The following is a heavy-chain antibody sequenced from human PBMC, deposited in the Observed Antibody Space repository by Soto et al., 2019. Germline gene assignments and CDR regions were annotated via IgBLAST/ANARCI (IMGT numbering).Heavy chain of an antibody. Sequence: QVQLVESGGGGFRLGRSLRLPCAPSGFTFRAYARTGFRRAQARGLEWVAVIPYDGGNKYYSDSVKGRFTTSRDNSKNTLYLQMNSLRAEDTAVYYCAKSEWFGELYQDYWGQGTLVTVSS. CDR3: AKSEWFGELYQDY. V-gene: IGHV3-30*18. J-gene: IGHJ4*02. CDR2: IPYDGGNK. D-gene: IGHD3-10*01. CDR1: GFTFRAYA.